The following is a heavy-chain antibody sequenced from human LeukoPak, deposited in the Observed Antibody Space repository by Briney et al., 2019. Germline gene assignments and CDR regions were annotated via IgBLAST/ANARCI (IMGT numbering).Heavy chain of an antibody. V-gene: IGHV1-69*05. CDR1: GGTFSSYA. D-gene: IGHD5-24*01. CDR2: IIPIFGTA. Sequence: SVKVSCKASGGTFSSYAISCVRQAPGQGLEWMGGIIPIFGTANYAQKFQGRVTITTDESTSTAYMELSSLTYEYTGVYYCARGPYGYNNQYYFDYWGQGTLVTVSS. J-gene: IGHJ4*02. CDR3: ARGPYGYNNQYYFDY.